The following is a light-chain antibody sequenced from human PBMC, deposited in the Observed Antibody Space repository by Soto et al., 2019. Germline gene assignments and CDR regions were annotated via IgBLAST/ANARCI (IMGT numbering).Light chain of an antibody. J-gene: IGKJ2*01. Sequence: DIVMTQSPGSLAVSLGERATINCKSSQSVLYTSNNKNYLAWYQKKTGQPPKLLIYWASARESGVPDRFSGSGSGTEFTLTISSLQAEDVAVYYCQQYYGSPYTFGQGTKLEIK. CDR1: QSVLYTSNNKNY. CDR3: QQYYGSPYT. CDR2: WAS. V-gene: IGKV4-1*01.